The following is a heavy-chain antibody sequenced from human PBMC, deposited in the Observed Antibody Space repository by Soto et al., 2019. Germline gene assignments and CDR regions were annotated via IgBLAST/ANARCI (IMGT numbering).Heavy chain of an antibody. J-gene: IGHJ4*02. CDR3: ARRRSYGDPFDY. CDR2: IYYSGST. D-gene: IGHD4-17*01. Sequence: QLQLQESGPGLVKPSETLSLTCTVSGGSISSSSYYWGWIRQPPGKGLEWIGSIYYSGSTYYNPSLKSRVTISVDTSKNQFSLKLSSVTAADTAVYYCARRRSYGDPFDYWGQGTLVTVSS. CDR1: GGSISSSSYY. V-gene: IGHV4-39*01.